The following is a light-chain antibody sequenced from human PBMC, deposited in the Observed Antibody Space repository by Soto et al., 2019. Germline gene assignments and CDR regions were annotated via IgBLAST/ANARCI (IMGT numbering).Light chain of an antibody. Sequence: DIQMTQSPSTLSASVGDRVTITCRASQSISSWLAWYQQKPGKAPKVLIYDASSLESGVPPRFSGSGSGTEFTLTISSLQPDDFATYYCQQYNSYSSFTFGQGTKLEIK. V-gene: IGKV1-5*01. CDR3: QQYNSYSSFT. J-gene: IGKJ2*01. CDR1: QSISSW. CDR2: DAS.